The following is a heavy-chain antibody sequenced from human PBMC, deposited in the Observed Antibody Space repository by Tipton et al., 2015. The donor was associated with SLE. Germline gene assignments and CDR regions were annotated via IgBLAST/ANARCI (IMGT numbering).Heavy chain of an antibody. Sequence: TLSLTCTVSGGSMSDYFWSWIRQSPGKRLEWIAYIYSSGSAIYNPSLKSRVTISVDTSKNQFSLNVSSVTAADTAVYYCARGEPRYDSSRSLDSWGQGTLVTVSS. J-gene: IGHJ4*02. D-gene: IGHD3-22*01. CDR2: IYSSGSA. CDR1: GGSMSDYF. CDR3: ARGEPRYDSSRSLDS. V-gene: IGHV4-59*01.